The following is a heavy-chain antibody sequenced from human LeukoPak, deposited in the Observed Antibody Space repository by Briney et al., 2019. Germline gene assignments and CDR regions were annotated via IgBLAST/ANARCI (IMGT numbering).Heavy chain of an antibody. J-gene: IGHJ4*02. CDR1: GDSINSLDL. Sequence: SGTLSLTCTVSGDSINSLDLWSWVRQPPGKGLEWQGELYLSGTTHSNPSVKSQVTISIDKSKNQFFLNLSSVTAADTAVYYCAGLVGRYSSGLYYYYFDYWGQGTLVTVSS. CDR2: LYLSGTT. CDR3: AGLVGRYSSGLYYYYFDY. V-gene: IGHV4-4*02. D-gene: IGHD3-22*01.